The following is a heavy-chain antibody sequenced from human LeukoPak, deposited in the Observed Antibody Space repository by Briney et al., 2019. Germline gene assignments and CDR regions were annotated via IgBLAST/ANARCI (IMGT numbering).Heavy chain of an antibody. J-gene: IGHJ4*02. CDR3: ARDSGSYDGLDY. D-gene: IGHD1-26*01. CDR1: GGTFNSYS. Sequence: ASVKVSCKPSGGTFNSYSISWVRQAPGQGLEWMGGIIPILGTTNYAQIVQGRVTMTTDTSTSKAYMELRSLTSDDTAVYYCARDSGSYDGLDYWGQGTLVTVSS. V-gene: IGHV1-69*10. CDR2: IIPILGTT.